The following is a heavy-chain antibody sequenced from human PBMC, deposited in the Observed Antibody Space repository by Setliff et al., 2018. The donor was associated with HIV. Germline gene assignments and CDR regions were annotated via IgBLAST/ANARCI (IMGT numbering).Heavy chain of an antibody. J-gene: IGHJ4*02. V-gene: IGHV4-34*01. D-gene: IGHD6-19*01. Sequence: SETLSLTCAVYGGSFSGYHWSWIRQPPGKGLEWIGEINHSGSTNYNPSLKSRVTISVDTFKNQFSLKLSSVTAADTAVYYCARGLSDPSSRNGGAVAADYWGQGTLVTVS. CDR3: ARGLSDPSSRNGGAVAADY. CDR1: GGSFSGYH. CDR2: INHSGST.